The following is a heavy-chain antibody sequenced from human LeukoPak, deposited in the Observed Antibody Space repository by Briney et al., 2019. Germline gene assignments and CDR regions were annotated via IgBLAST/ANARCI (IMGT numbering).Heavy chain of an antibody. CDR2: TSYNGNT. J-gene: IGHJ5*02. CDR1: GYTFSNYG. D-gene: IGHD3-10*01. CDR3: ARPSGGSGRWGDNWFDP. V-gene: IGHV1-18*04. Sequence: ASVKVSCKASGYTFSNYGISWVRQAPGLGLEWMGWTSYNGNTNYAQKFQDRVTMTTDTSTTTAYMELRSLESDDTAVYYCARPSGGSGRWGDNWFDPWGQGTLVTVSS.